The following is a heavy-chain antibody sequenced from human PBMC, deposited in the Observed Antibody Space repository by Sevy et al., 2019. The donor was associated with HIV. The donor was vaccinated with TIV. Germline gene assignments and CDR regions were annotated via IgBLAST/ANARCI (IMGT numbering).Heavy chain of an antibody. V-gene: IGHV1-18*01. Sequence: ASVNVSCKASGYTFSHYGLNWVRQAPGQGLEGIGWSTSYNENTIYAQKLQGRVTMTTDTSTNTVYMDLRSLRSDDTAVYYCARDRGPLTDFLNFYDAFELWGQGTMVTVSS. J-gene: IGHJ3*01. CDR3: ARDRGPLTDFLNFYDAFEL. CDR1: GYTFSHYG. CDR2: STSYNENT. D-gene: IGHD3-3*01.